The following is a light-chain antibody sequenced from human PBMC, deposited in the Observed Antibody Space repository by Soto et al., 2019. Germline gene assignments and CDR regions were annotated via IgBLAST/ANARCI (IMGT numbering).Light chain of an antibody. J-gene: IGKJ1*01. CDR1: QSVLYSSNNKNY. CDR2: WAS. CDR3: QQDYSTPRT. V-gene: IGKV4-1*01. Sequence: DIVMTQSPDSLAVSLGERATINCKSSQSVLYSSNNKNYLAWYQQKPGQPPKLLIFWASSRKSGVPDRFSGSGSGTDFTLTISSLQAEDVAVYYCQQDYSTPRTFGQGTKVEIK.